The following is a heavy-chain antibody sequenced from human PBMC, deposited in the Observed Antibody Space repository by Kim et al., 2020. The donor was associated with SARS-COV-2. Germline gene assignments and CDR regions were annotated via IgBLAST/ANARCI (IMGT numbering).Heavy chain of an antibody. J-gene: IGHJ4*02. Sequence: GGSLRLSCAASGFTFDDYAIQWVRQVPGKGLEWLSLISRDGGEIKYADSVEGRFTISRDNSKKSVYLQMNSLRSEDSALYYCVRGHQWLIKNWGQGTQVTRSS. CDR3: VRGHQWLIKN. CDR2: ISRDGGEI. V-gene: IGHV3-43*02. D-gene: IGHD6-19*01. CDR1: GFTFDDYA.